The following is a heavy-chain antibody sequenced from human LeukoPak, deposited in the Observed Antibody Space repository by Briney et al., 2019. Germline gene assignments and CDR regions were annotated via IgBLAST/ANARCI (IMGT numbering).Heavy chain of an antibody. V-gene: IGHV5-51*01. J-gene: IGHJ4*02. D-gene: IGHD3-10*01. Sequence: GESLKISCKGSGYIFSNYWLAWVRQIPGKGLEWMVVIYPGDSDTRYSPSFEGQVTISADKSINSAYLQWSSLKASDTAMYYCTRAELLWFGDPFDYWGQGTLVTVSS. CDR3: TRAELLWFGDPFDY. CDR2: IYPGDSDT. CDR1: GYIFSNYW.